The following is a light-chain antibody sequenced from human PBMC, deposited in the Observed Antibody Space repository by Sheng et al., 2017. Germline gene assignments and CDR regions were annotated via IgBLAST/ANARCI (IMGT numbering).Light chain of an antibody. V-gene: IGLV1-40*01. CDR2: DNT. Sequence: QSVLTQPPSVSGAPGQRVSISCTGSSSNIGAPYNVHWYQQLPGTPPKLLIYDNTNRPSGVPDRFSGSKSGTSASLAITGLQAEDEADYYCQSYDSSLSAVIFGGGTKLTVL. CDR1: SSNIGAPYN. J-gene: IGLJ2*01. CDR3: QSYDSSLSAVI.